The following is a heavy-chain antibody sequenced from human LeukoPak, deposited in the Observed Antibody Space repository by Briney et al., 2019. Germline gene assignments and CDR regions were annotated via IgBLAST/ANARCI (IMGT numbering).Heavy chain of an antibody. D-gene: IGHD2-21*01. CDR3: AGVGGYCRVDY. V-gene: IGHV4-61*02. CDR2: IYTSGST. CDR1: GGSISSGSYY. Sequence: SETLSLTCTVSGGSISSGSYYWSWIRQPAGKGLEWIGRIYTSGSTNYNPSLKSRVTISVDTSKNQFSLKLSSVTAADTAVYYCAGVGGYCRVDYWGQGTLVTVSS. J-gene: IGHJ4*02.